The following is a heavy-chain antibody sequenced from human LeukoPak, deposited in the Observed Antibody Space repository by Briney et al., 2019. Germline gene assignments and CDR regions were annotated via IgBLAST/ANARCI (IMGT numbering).Heavy chain of an antibody. V-gene: IGHV4-59*12. CDR2: IYYSGST. CDR3: AREGYFDWLYPPYYYYYMDV. D-gene: IGHD3-9*01. Sequence: SETLSLTCTVSGGSISSYYWSWIRQPPGKGLEWIGYIYYSGSTNYNPSLKSRVTISVDTSKNQFSLKLSSVTAADTAVYYCAREGYFDWLYPPYYYYYMDVWGKGTTVTISS. CDR1: GGSISSYY. J-gene: IGHJ6*03.